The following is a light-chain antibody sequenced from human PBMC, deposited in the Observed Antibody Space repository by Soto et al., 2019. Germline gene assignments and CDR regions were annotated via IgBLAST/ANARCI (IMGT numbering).Light chain of an antibody. CDR1: QSIGNY. J-gene: IGKJ2*01. Sequence: DIQMTQSPSSLPASVGDRISITCRASQSIGNYLSWYQQKPGKAPKLLIYGASNLPSGVPSRFSGSGSATGFTLTISCLQPEDFATYYCQQSYTAPRTFGQGTKLEIK. V-gene: IGKV1-39*01. CDR2: GAS. CDR3: QQSYTAPRT.